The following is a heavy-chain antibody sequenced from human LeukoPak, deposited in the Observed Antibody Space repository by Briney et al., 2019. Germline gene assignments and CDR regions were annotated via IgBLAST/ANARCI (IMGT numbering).Heavy chain of an antibody. CDR2: IYTSGST. CDR1: GGSVSSYY. V-gene: IGHV4-4*07. CDR3: ATSTMYSSDFFDY. D-gene: IGHD6-19*01. Sequence: PSETLSLTCTVSGGSVSSYYWSWIRQPAGKGLEWIGRIYTSGSTNYNPSLKSRVTISVDTSKNQSSLKLSSVTAADTAVYYCATSTMYSSDFFDYWGQGTLVTVSS. J-gene: IGHJ4*02.